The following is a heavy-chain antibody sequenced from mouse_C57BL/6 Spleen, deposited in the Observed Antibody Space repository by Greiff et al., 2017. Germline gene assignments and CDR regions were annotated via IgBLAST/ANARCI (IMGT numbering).Heavy chain of an antibody. V-gene: IGHV1-85*01. CDR2: IYPRDGST. CDR3: AREGDYYGSSYWYFDV. Sequence: VQLKESGPELVKPGASVKLSCKASGYTFTSYDINWVKQRPGQGLEWIGWIYPRDGSTKYNEKFKGKATLTVDTSSSTAYMELHSLTSEDSAVYFCAREGDYYGSSYWYFDVWGTGTTVTVSS. CDR1: GYTFTSYD. D-gene: IGHD1-1*01. J-gene: IGHJ1*03.